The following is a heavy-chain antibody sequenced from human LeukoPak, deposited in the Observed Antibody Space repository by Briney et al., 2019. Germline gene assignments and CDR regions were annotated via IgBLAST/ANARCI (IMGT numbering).Heavy chain of an antibody. CDR2: IYPGDSDT. J-gene: IGHJ4*02. CDR3: ARSGGSPPNYFDY. V-gene: IGHV5-51*01. Sequence: GQSLKISCKGSGYSFTSYWIGWVRQMPVKGLEWMGIIYPGDSDTRYSPSFQGQVTISTDKSISTAYLQWSSLKASDTAMYYCARSGGSPPNYFDYWGQGTLVTVSS. D-gene: IGHD2-15*01. CDR1: GYSFTSYW.